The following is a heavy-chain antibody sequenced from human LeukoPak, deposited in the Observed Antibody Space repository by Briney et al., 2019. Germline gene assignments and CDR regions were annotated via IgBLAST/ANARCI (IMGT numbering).Heavy chain of an antibody. V-gene: IGHV4-39*01. J-gene: IGHJ4*02. CDR2: IYYSGST. D-gene: IGHD2-2*01. CDR1: GGSISSSSYY. Sequence: SETLSLTCTVSGGSISSSSYYWGWIRQPPGKGLEWIGSIYYSGSTYYNPSLKSRVTISVDTSKNQFSLKLSSVTAADTAVYYCARLNGETAADYWGQGTLVTVSS. CDR3: ARLNGETAADY.